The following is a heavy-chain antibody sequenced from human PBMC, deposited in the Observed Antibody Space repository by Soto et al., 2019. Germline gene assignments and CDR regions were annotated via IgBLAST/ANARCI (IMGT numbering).Heavy chain of an antibody. CDR1: GGSITSYY. CDR3: ARDRLYCSSTSCQGRAFDI. V-gene: IGHV4-59*13. D-gene: IGHD2-2*01. J-gene: IGHJ3*02. CDR2: IYYSGST. Sequence: SATLSLTCTFPGGSITSYYWSWIRHPPGKGLEWIGYIYYSGSTNYNPSLKSRVTISVDTSKNQFSLKLSSVTAADTAVYYCARDRLYCSSTSCQGRAFDIWGQGTMVA.